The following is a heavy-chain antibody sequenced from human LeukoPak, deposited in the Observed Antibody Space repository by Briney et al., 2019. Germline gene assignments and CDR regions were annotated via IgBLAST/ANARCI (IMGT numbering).Heavy chain of an antibody. CDR2: ISYDGSNK. Sequence: RPGGSLRLSCAASGFTFSSYAMHWVRQAPGKGLEWVAVISYDGSNKYYADSVKGRFTISRDNSKNTLYLQMNSLRAEDTAVYYCAREGLYSSSWSHDYWGQGTLVTVSS. V-gene: IGHV3-30-3*01. J-gene: IGHJ4*02. D-gene: IGHD6-13*01. CDR1: GFTFSSYA. CDR3: AREGLYSSSWSHDY.